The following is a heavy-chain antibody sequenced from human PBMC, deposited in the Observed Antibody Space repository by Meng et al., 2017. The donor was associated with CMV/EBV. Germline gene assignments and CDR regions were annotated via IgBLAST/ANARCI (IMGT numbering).Heavy chain of an antibody. D-gene: IGHD3-10*01. CDR3: TTDMGGYGSGSNYYGMDV. J-gene: IGHJ6*02. CDR1: GFTFSNAW. Sequence: GGSLRLSCAASGFTFSNAWMSWVRQAPGKGLEWVGRIKSKTDGGTTDYAAPVKGRFTISRDDSKNTLYLQMNSLKTEDTAVYYCTTDMGGYGSGSNYYGMDVWGQGTTVTVSS. CDR2: IKSKTDGGTT. V-gene: IGHV3-15*01.